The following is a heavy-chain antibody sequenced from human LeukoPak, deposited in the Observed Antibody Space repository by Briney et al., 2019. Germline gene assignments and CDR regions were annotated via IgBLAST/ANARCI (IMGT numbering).Heavy chain of an antibody. CDR1: GGSISSYY. CDR3: AKTLTAGSFRDY. J-gene: IGHJ4*02. D-gene: IGHD6-13*01. CDR2: IYYSGST. Sequence: PSETLSLTCTVSGGSISSYYWSWIRQPPGKGLEWIGYIYYSGSTNYNPSLKSRVTISVDTSKNQFSLKLSSVTAADTAVYYCAKTLTAGSFRDYWGQGTLVTVSS. V-gene: IGHV4-59*01.